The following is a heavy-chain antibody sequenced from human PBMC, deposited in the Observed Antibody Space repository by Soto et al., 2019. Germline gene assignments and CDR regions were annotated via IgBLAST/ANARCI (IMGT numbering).Heavy chain of an antibody. Sequence: QVQLVESGGGVVQPGRSLRLSCAASGFTFSSYAMHWVRQAPGKGLEWVAVISYDGSNKYYADSVKGRFTISRDTSSKTLYLQMNGLRAEDTAVYYCARDGYGSGPKGWFDPWGQGTLVTVSS. CDR3: ARDGYGSGPKGWFDP. J-gene: IGHJ5*02. V-gene: IGHV3-30-3*01. D-gene: IGHD3-10*01. CDR2: ISYDGSNK. CDR1: GFTFSSYA.